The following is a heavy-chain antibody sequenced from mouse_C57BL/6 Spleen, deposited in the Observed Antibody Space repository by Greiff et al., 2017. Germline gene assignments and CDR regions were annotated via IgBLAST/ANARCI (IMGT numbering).Heavy chain of an antibody. V-gene: IGHV1-15*01. CDR3: TRIITTVVADFDY. CDR1: GYTFTDYE. CDR2: IDPETGGT. Sequence: QVQLQQSGAELVRPGASVTLSCKASGYTFTDYEMHWVKQTPVHGLEWIGAIDPETGGTAYNQKFKGKAILTADKSSSTAYMELRSLTSEDSAVYYCTRIITTVVADFDYWGQGTTLTVSS. D-gene: IGHD1-1*01. J-gene: IGHJ2*01.